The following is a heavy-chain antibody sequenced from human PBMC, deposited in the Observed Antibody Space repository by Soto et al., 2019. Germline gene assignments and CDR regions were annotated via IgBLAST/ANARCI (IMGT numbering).Heavy chain of an antibody. CDR2: ISAYNGNT. CDR1: GYTFTSYG. D-gene: IGHD3-10*01. Sequence: SVKVSCKASGYTFTSYGISWVRQAPGQGLEWMGWISAYNGNTNYAQKLQGRVTMTTDTSTSTAYMELRSLRSDDTAVYYCARDRAYYHGSGSQKLFDYWGQGPLVTVSS. V-gene: IGHV1-18*04. J-gene: IGHJ4*02. CDR3: ARDRAYYHGSGSQKLFDY.